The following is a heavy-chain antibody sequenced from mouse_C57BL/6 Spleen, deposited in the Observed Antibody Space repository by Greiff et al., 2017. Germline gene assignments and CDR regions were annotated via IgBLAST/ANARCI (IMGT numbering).Heavy chain of an antibody. CDR1: GYAFTNYL. J-gene: IGHJ1*03. D-gene: IGHD1-1*01. CDR3: ARDLYGSSYEGYFDV. CDR2: INPGSGGT. V-gene: IGHV1-54*01. Sequence: VQLQQSGAELVRPGTSVKVSCKASGYAFTNYLIEWVKQRPGQGLEWIGVINPGSGGTNYNEKFKGKATLTADKSSSTAYMQLSSLTSEDSAVYFCARDLYGSSYEGYFDVWGTGTTVTVSS.